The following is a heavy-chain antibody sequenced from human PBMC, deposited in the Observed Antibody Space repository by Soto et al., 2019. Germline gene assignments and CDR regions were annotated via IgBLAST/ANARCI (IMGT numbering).Heavy chain of an antibody. CDR3: ARRYCISTSCHYYGMDV. V-gene: IGHV1-69*12. Sequence: QFELVQSGAEVKKTGSSVKVSCKASGGTFSTYTINWVRQAPGQGLEWMGGIIPMFGTANYAQKFQGRVTITADESTSTAYMELTSLRSEDTAVYYCARRYCISTSCHYYGMDVWGQGTTVTVSS. J-gene: IGHJ6*02. D-gene: IGHD2-2*01. CDR1: GGTFSTYT. CDR2: IIPMFGTA.